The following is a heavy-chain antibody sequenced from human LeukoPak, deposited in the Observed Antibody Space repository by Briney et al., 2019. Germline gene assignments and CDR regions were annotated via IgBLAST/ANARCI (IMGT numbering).Heavy chain of an antibody. CDR2: INPKSGGT. CDR1: GYTFTSYG. D-gene: IGHD6-19*01. V-gene: IGHV1-2*06. J-gene: IGHJ4*02. CDR3: AAEHYTSGWYH. Sequence: ASVKVSCKASGYTFTSYGISWVRQAPGQGLEWMGRINPKSGGTNYAQKFHGRVTMTRDTSISTAYMELNSLRSDDTAVYYCAAEHYTSGWYHGGQGTLVAVSS.